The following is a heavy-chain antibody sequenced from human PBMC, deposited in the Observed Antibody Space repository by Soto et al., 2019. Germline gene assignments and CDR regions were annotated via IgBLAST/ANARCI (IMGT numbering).Heavy chain of an antibody. J-gene: IGHJ6*02. Sequence: ASVKVSCKASGYTFTGYYIHWVRQAPGQGLEWMGWINPNSGGTNYAQKFQGWVTMTRDTSISTAYMELSRLRSDDTAVYYCARDICTNGVCYGEDYGMDVWGQGTTVTVSS. CDR1: GYTFTGYY. D-gene: IGHD2-8*01. V-gene: IGHV1-2*04. CDR2: INPNSGGT. CDR3: ARDICTNGVCYGEDYGMDV.